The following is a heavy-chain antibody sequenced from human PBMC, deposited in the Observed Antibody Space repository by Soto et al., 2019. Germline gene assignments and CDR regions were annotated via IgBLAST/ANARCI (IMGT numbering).Heavy chain of an antibody. CDR2: IYYSGST. J-gene: IGHJ4*02. D-gene: IGHD3-22*01. CDR3: ARDQGSSGYYPKWYFDY. CDR1: GGSISSYY. Sequence: ETLSLTCTVSGGSISSYYWSWIRQPPGKRLEWIGYIYYSGSTNYNPSLKSRVTISVDTSKNQFSLNLSSVTAADTAVYYCARDQGSSGYYPKWYFDYWGQGTLVTV. V-gene: IGHV4-59*01.